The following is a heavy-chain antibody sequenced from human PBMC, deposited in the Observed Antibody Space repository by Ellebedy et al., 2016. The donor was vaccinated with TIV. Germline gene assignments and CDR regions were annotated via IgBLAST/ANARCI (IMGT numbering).Heavy chain of an antibody. V-gene: IGHV1-58*01. CDR2: IVVGSGNT. J-gene: IGHJ6*02. D-gene: IGHD3-10*01. CDR3: AADRGLPGGFHYYYYGMDV. CDR1: GFTFTSSA. Sequence: SVKVSCXASGFTFTSSAVQWVRQARGQRLEWIGWIVVGSGNTNYAQKFQERVTITRDMSTSTAYMELSSLRSEDTAVYYCAADRGLPGGFHYYYYGMDVWGQGTTVTVSS.